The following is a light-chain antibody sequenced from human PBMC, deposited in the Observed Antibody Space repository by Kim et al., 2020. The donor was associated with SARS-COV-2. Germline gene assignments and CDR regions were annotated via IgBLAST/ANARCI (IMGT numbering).Light chain of an antibody. Sequence: YELTQPPSVSVSPGQTASITCSGDKLGDKYACWYQQKPGQSPVLVIYQDSKRPSGIPERFSGSNSGNTATLTISGTQAMDEADYYCQAWDSSTAVF. CDR1: KLGDKY. CDR2: QDS. V-gene: IGLV3-1*01. J-gene: IGLJ3*02. CDR3: QAWDSSTAV.